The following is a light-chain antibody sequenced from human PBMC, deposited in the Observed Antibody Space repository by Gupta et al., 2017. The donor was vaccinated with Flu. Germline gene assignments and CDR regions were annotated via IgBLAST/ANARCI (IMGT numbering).Light chain of an antibody. CDR2: ASS. Sequence: DIQMTQSPVSLSASVGDRVTISCRASQSVNIYLNWYRQKPGEAPDLLIYASSRLESGVPSRFSGSGSGTDFTLTISRLQPEDFATYYCQQSVNTPWTFGQGTKVDIK. V-gene: IGKV1-39*01. J-gene: IGKJ1*01. CDR3: QQSVNTPWT. CDR1: QSVNIY.